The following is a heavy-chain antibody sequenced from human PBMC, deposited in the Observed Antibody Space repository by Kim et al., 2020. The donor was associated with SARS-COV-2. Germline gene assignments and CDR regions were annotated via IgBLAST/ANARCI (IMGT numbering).Heavy chain of an antibody. D-gene: IGHD6-13*01. CDR2: ISSSSSYI. CDR3: ARDGYSSSWYGY. V-gene: IGHV3-21*01. CDR1: GFTFSSYS. Sequence: GGSLRLSCAASGFTFSSYSMNWVRQAPGKGLEWVSSISSSSSYIYYTDSVKGRFTISRDNAKNSLYLQMNSLRAEDTAVYYCARDGYSSSWYGYWGQGTLVTVSS. J-gene: IGHJ4*02.